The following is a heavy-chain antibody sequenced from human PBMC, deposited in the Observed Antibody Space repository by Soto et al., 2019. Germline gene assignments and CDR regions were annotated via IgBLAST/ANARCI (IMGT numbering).Heavy chain of an antibody. Sequence: PSETLSLTCTVSGGSISSFYWSWIRQPPGKGLEWIGYIYYSGSTNYNPSLKSRVTISVDTSKNQFSLKLSSVTAADTAVYYCARDLRSRLYSNYDNWYDPWGQGTLVTVSS. J-gene: IGHJ5*02. D-gene: IGHD4-4*01. CDR3: ARDLRSRLYSNYDNWYDP. CDR2: IYYSGST. CDR1: GGSISSFY. V-gene: IGHV4-59*01.